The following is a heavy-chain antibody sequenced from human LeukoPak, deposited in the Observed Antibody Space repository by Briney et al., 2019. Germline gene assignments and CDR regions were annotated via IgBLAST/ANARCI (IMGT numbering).Heavy chain of an antibody. V-gene: IGHV4-59*01. J-gene: IGHJ5*02. Sequence: SETLSLTCTVSGGSISSYYWSWIRQPPGKGLEWIGYIYYSGSTSYNPSLESRVTISVDTSKNQFSLKLSSVTAADTAVYYCASGGEDYYDSSGYYYRNWFDPWGQGTLVTVSS. CDR1: GGSISSYY. CDR3: ASGGEDYYDSSGYYYRNWFDP. CDR2: IYYSGST. D-gene: IGHD3-22*01.